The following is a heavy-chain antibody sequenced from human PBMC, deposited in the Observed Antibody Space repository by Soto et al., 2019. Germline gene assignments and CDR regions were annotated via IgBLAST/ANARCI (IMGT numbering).Heavy chain of an antibody. D-gene: IGHD2-2*01. J-gene: IGHJ6*02. CDR3: AAGYCSSTSCYSFDYYYGMDV. CDR2: IVVGSGNT. V-gene: IGHV1-58*01. Sequence: WIVVGSGNTNYAQKFQERVTITRDMSTSTAYMELSSLRSEDTAVYYCAAGYCSSTSCYSFDYYYGMDVWGQGTTVTVSS.